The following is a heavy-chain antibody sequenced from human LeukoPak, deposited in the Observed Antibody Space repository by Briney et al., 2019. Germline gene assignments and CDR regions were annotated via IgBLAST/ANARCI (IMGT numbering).Heavy chain of an antibody. J-gene: IGHJ1*01. V-gene: IGHV1-2*02. D-gene: IGHD3-22*01. CDR1: GYTFTGYY. Sequence: ASVKVSCKASGYTFTGYYMHWVRQAPGQGLEWMGWINPNSGGTNYAQKFQGRVTMTRDTSISTAYMELSRLRSDDTAVYYCASGPIVVVITTTEYFQHWGQGTLVTVSS. CDR3: ASGPIVVVITTTEYFQH. CDR2: INPNSGGT.